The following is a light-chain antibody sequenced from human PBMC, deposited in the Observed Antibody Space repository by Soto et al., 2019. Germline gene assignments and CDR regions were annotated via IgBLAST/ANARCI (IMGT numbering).Light chain of an antibody. Sequence: QSVLTEPACVSVSPGQSITVSCSGTSSNIGGYNVVSWYQQHPGKAPKVIIYEAIKRPSGVSNRFSGSISGTTASLTISGLQADDEADYYCCSYVGATTYVFGSGTKVTVL. CDR3: CSYVGATTYV. J-gene: IGLJ1*01. V-gene: IGLV2-23*01. CDR2: EAI. CDR1: SSNIGGYNV.